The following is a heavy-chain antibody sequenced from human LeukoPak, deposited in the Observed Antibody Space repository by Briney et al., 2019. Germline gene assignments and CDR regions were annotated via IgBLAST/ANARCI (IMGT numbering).Heavy chain of an antibody. V-gene: IGHV3-23*01. D-gene: IGHD3-9*01. CDR3: AKWGDYDVLTGYYVSDF. J-gene: IGHJ4*02. CDR1: GFIFSNYA. CDR2: ISGRSDNT. Sequence: GGSLILSCAASGFIFSNYAMYWVRQAPGKGLEWVSAISGRSDNTYYADSVKGWFTLSRDSSKNTLYLQMNSLRADDTAVYYYAKWGDYDVLTGYYVSDFWGQGTLVTASS.